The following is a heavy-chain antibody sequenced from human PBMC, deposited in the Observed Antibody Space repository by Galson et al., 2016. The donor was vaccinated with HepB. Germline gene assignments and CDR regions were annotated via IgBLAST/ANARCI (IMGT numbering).Heavy chain of an antibody. CDR3: AKSPEWYCSGDSCLTLDY. CDR2: IRWNSVTI. CDR1: GFTFDDYA. D-gene: IGHD2-15*01. Sequence: SLRLSCAASGFTFDDYAMHWVRQAPGKGLEWVSGIRWNSVTIGYADSVKGRFTISRDNAKNSLSLQMNSLRTEDTALYYCAKSPEWYCSGDSCLTLDYWGQGTLVTVSS. J-gene: IGHJ4*02. V-gene: IGHV3-9*01.